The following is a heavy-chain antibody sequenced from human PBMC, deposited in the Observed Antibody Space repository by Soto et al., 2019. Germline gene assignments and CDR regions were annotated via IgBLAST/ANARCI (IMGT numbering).Heavy chain of an antibody. Sequence: GGSLRLSCAASGFTFSSYAMSWVRQAPGKGLEWVSAISGSGGSTYYADSVKGRFTISRDNSKNTLYLQMNSLRAEDTAVYYCAKHYDSSGYYSDWFDPWGQGTLVTVSS. J-gene: IGHJ5*02. CDR1: GFTFSSYA. V-gene: IGHV3-23*01. CDR2: ISGSGGST. D-gene: IGHD3-22*01. CDR3: AKHYDSSGYYSDWFDP.